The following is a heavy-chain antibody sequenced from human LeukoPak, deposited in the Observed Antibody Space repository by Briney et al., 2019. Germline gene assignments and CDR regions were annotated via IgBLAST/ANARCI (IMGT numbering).Heavy chain of an antibody. J-gene: IGHJ3*02. V-gene: IGHV4-39*07. CDR2: IYYSGST. CDR1: GGSISSSSYY. CDR3: ARDKGISGYSDAFDI. Sequence: SETLSLTCTVSGGSISSSSYYWGWVRQPPGKGLEWIGSIYYSGSTYYNPSLKSRVTISVDTSKNQFSLKLSSVTAADTAVYYCARDKGISGYSDAFDIWGQGTMVTVSS. D-gene: IGHD3-22*01.